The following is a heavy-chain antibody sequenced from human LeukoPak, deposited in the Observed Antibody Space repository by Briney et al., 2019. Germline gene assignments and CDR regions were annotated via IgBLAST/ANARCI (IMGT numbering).Heavy chain of an antibody. V-gene: IGHV3-48*04. D-gene: IGHD3-22*01. CDR2: ISSSSSTI. CDR1: GFTFSSYS. CDR3: ARGPRTTMIVVAPGGDAFDI. Sequence: TGGSLRLSCAASGFTFSSYSMNWVRQAPGKGLEWVSYISSSSSTIYYADSVKGRFTISRDNAKNSLYLQMNSLRAEDTAVYYCARGPRTTMIVVAPGGDAFDIWGQGTMVTVSS. J-gene: IGHJ3*02.